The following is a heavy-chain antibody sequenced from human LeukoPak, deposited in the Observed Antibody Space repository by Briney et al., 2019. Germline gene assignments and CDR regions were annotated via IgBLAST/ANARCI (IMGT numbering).Heavy chain of an antibody. CDR2: ISRGSNYI. V-gene: IGHV3-21*01. CDR1: GFTFSSYS. J-gene: IGHJ4*02. CDR3: ARGGEQYYYDSSGYYTSDY. D-gene: IGHD3-22*01. Sequence: PGGSLRLSRAASGFTFSSYSMNWVRQAPGKGLEWVSSISRGSNYIYYADSVKGRFTISRDNAKNSLYLQMNSLRAEDTAVYYCARGGEQYYYDSSGYYTSDYWGQGTLVTVSS.